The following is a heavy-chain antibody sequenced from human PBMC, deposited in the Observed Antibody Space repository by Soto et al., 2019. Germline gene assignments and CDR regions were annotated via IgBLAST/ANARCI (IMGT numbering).Heavy chain of an antibody. Sequence: GGSLRLSCAASGFTFSSYAMSWVRQAPGKGLEWVSAISGSGGSTYYADSVKGRFTISRDNSKNTLYLQMNSLRAEDTAVYYCAKVSVAGTDYYGMDVWGQGTTVTVSS. CDR2: ISGSGGST. CDR3: AKVSVAGTDYYGMDV. J-gene: IGHJ6*02. V-gene: IGHV3-23*01. CDR1: GFTFSSYA. D-gene: IGHD6-19*01.